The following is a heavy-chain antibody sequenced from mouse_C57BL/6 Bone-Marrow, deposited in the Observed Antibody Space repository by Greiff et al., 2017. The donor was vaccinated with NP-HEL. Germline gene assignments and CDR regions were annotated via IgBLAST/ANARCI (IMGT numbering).Heavy chain of an antibody. J-gene: IGHJ4*01. CDR1: GFPITSGYY. CDR3: AGDRSTVDAMDY. V-gene: IGHV12-3*01. CDR2: ITHSGET. D-gene: IGHD1-1*01. Sequence: VKLQESGPGLVKPSQSLFLTCSITGFPITSGYYWIWIRQSPGKPLEWMGYITHSGETFYNPSLQSPISITRETSKNQFFLQLNSVTTEDTAMYYCAGDRSTVDAMDYWGQGTSVTVSS.